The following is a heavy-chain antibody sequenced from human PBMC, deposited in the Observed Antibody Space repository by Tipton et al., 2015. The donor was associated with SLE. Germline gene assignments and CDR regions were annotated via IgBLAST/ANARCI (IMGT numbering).Heavy chain of an antibody. D-gene: IGHD3-10*01. CDR3: ARVGNRGPIDY. CDR1: GGSFSGYY. CDR2: INHRGST. V-gene: IGHV4-34*01. Sequence: TLSLTCAVYGGSFSGYYWSWIRQPPGKGLEWIGEINHRGSTNYNPSLKSRVTISVDTAKNQFSLKLSSVTAAATAVYYCARVGNRGPIDYWGQGTLVTVSS. J-gene: IGHJ4*02.